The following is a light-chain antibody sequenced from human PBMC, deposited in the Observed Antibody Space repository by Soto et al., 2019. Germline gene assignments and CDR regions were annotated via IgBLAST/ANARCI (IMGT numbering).Light chain of an antibody. J-gene: IGLJ1*01. CDR3: SSYTSSSTGYV. CDR2: EVS. Sequence: QSALTQPASVSGSPGQSITISCTGTSSDVGGYNYVPWYQQHPGKAPKLMIYEVSNRPSGVSNRFSGSKSGNTASLTISGLQAEDEADYYCSSYTSSSTGYVFGTGTKLTVL. CDR1: SSDVGGYNY. V-gene: IGLV2-14*01.